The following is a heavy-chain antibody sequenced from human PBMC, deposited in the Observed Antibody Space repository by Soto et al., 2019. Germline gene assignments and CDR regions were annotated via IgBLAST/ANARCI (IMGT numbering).Heavy chain of an antibody. J-gene: IGHJ4*01. CDR2: LHSGGTT. CDR3: TGPFRARFPY. D-gene: IGHD3-10*01. CDR1: GGSVSGHY. V-gene: IGHV4-59*02. Sequence: QVQLQESGPGLVKPSETLSLTCTVSGGSVSGHYWNWIRQAPGKGLEWMGWLHSGGTTKYNPSLNGRATISLATSKNLFSLSLTSVTAADTAVYYCTGPFRARFPYGGPGIVVAVSS.